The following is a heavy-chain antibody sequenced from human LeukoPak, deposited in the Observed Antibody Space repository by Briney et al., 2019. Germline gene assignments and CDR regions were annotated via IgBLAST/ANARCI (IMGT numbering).Heavy chain of an antibody. J-gene: IGHJ3*02. CDR2: IKQDGSEK. CDR1: GFTFSSYW. D-gene: IGHD2-2*01. V-gene: IGHV3-7*01. CDR3: ARDPSSTSWADAFDI. Sequence: GGSLRLSCAASGFTFSSYWMSWVRQAPGKGLEWVANIKQDGSEKYYVDSVKGRFTISRDNAKNSLYLQMNSLRAEDTAVYYCARDPSSTSWADAFDIWGQGTMVTVSS.